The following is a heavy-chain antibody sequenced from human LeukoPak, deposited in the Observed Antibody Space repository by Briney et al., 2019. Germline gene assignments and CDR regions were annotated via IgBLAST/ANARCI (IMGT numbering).Heavy chain of an antibody. CDR3: ARNGDYVDY. J-gene: IGHJ4*02. CDR1: GYSISSGYY. V-gene: IGHV4-38-2*02. D-gene: IGHD4-17*01. Sequence: SETLSLTCTVSGYSISSGYYWGWIRQPPGKGLEWIGSIYHSGSTYYNPSLKSRVTISVDTSKNQFSLKLSSVTAPDTAVYYCARNGDYVDYWGQGTLVTVSS. CDR2: IYHSGST.